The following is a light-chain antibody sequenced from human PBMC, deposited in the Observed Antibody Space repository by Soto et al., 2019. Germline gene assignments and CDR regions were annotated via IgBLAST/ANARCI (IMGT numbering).Light chain of an antibody. V-gene: IGKV3-20*01. Sequence: EIVLTQSPGTLSLSPGERATLSCRASQSVSSSYLAGYQQKPGQAPRLLIYGASSRASGIPDRFSGSGSWTAFTLTISRLEPEDFAVYYCQQYGSSTLYTFGQGTKLEIK. CDR3: QQYGSSTLYT. CDR1: QSVSSSY. J-gene: IGKJ2*01. CDR2: GAS.